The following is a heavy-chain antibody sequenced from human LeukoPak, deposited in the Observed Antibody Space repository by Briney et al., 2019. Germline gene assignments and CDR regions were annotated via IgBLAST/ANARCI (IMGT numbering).Heavy chain of an antibody. D-gene: IGHD1-26*01. CDR3: AQRQGPMSGTYDYFDP. CDR2: IHSNGYT. CDR1: GGSISGYY. J-gene: IGHJ5*02. V-gene: IGHV4-4*09. Sequence: SETLSLTCTVSGGSISGYYWTWIRQPPGQGLEWIAYIHSNGYTNYNPSLRSRVTISVDPSKNQFSLTVTPVTAADTAIYYCAQRQGPMSGTYDYFDPWGQGALVTVSS.